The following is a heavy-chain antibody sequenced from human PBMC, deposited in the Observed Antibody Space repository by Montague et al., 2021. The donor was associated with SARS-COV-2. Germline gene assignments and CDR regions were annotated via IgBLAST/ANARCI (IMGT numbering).Heavy chain of an antibody. CDR3: ARGLMTINMMVVIMTGASTWLDS. J-gene: IGHJ5*01. D-gene: IGHD3-22*01. Sequence: SETLSLTCTVSGGSINSSYWSWIRQPPGRGLEWIGYIYYRGSTNYNPSLETRVTLSVDPSKNQFSLKLSSVTAADTAVYYCARGLMTINMMVVIMTGASTWLDSWGQGTLVTVSP. CDR2: IYYRGST. V-gene: IGHV4-59*12. CDR1: GGSINSSY.